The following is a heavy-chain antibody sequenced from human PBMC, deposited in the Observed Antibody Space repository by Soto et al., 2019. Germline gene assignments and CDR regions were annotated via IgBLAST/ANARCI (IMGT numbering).Heavy chain of an antibody. J-gene: IGHJ6*03. D-gene: IGHD4-17*01. CDR2: ISYDGSNK. CDR1: GFTFSSYG. Sequence: GGSLRLSCAASGFTFSSYGMHWVRQAPGKGLEWVAVISYDGSNKYYADSVKGRFTISRDNSKNTLYLQMNSLRAEDTAVYYCAKDGPLGDYNYYYYYMDVWGKGTTVTVSS. V-gene: IGHV3-30*18. CDR3: AKDGPLGDYNYYYYYMDV.